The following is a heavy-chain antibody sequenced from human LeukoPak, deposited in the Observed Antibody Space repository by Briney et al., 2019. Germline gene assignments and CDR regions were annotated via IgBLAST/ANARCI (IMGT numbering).Heavy chain of an antibody. CDR2: ISYDGSNK. CDR1: GFTFSSYG. Sequence: GGSLRLSCAASGFTFSSYGMHWVRQAPGQGLEWVAVISYDGSNKYYADSVKGRFTISRDNSKNTLYLQMNSLRAEDTAVYYCAREGDPPVVAATLGYFDLWGRGTLVTVSS. V-gene: IGHV3-30*03. J-gene: IGHJ2*01. CDR3: AREGDPPVVAATLGYFDL. D-gene: IGHD2-15*01.